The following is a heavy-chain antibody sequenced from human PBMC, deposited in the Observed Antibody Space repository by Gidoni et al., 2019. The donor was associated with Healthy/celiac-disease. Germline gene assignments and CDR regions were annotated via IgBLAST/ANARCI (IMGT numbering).Heavy chain of an antibody. D-gene: IGHD1-7*01. CDR3: TTEDYEETNWNYVWYWFDP. J-gene: IGHJ5*02. V-gene: IGHV3-15*01. CDR1: GFTFSNAW. CDR2: IKRKTDGGTT. Sequence: EVQLVESGGGLVKPGGSLRLSCAASGFTFSNAWMSWVRQAPGKGLEWVGRIKRKTDGGTTDYAAPVKGRFTISRDDSKNTLYLQMNSLKTEDTAVYYCTTEDYEETNWNYVWYWFDPWGQGTLVTVSS.